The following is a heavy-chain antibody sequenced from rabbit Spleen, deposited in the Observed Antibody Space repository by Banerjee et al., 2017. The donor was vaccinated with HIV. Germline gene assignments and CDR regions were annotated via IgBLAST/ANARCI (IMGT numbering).Heavy chain of an antibody. CDR3: ARDDVSNIPGYYFNL. Sequence: QEQLEESGGDLVKPGGTLTLTCTASAFSFSSFGVSWVRQAPGKGLEWIACINAVTGKAVYASWAKGRFTISKTSSTTVTLQMTSLTAADTATYFCARDDVSNIPGYYFNLGGPGTLVT. CDR1: AFSFSSFG. CDR2: INAVTGKA. J-gene: IGHJ4*01. V-gene: IGHV1S45*01. D-gene: IGHD3-1*01.